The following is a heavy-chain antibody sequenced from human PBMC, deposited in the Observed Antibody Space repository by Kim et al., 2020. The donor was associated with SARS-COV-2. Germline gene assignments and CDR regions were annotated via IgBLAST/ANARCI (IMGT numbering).Heavy chain of an antibody. J-gene: IGHJ3*02. D-gene: IGHD6-19*01. CDR3: ARSSSGSGWVRYAFDI. V-gene: IGHV3-13*01. CDR1: GFTFSSYD. CDR2: ISTAGDT. Sequence: GGSLRLSCAASGFTFSSYDMHWVRQATGKGLEWVSAISTAGDTYYPASVKGRFTISRENAKNSLYLLMNSLRAGDTAVYYCARSSSGSGWVRYAFDIWGQGTMVTVSS.